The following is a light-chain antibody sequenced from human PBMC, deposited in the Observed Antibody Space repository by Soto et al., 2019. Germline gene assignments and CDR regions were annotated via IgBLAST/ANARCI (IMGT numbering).Light chain of an antibody. Sequence: EIILTQSPATLSLSPGERATLSCGASQSVSSSYVAWYQHRPGLAPRLLIHDASSRATGIPDRFSGTKSGTDFTLTIRRLEPEDAAVHYCQQYGSSPITFGQATRLEIK. J-gene: IGKJ5*01. CDR1: QSVSSSY. V-gene: IGKV3D-20*01. CDR3: QQYGSSPIT. CDR2: DAS.